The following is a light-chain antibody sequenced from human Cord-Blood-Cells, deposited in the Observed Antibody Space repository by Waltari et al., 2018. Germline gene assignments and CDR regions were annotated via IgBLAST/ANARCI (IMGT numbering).Light chain of an antibody. Sequence: QSVLTQPPSASGTPGQRVTISCSGSSSNIGSNYVYWYQQLPGTAPKLLSYRNNPRPSGVPDRFSGSKSGTSASLAISGLRSEDEADYYCAAWDDSLSGLFGGGTKLTVL. CDR3: AAWDDSLSGL. CDR1: SSNIGSNY. CDR2: RNN. J-gene: IGLJ3*02. V-gene: IGLV1-47*01.